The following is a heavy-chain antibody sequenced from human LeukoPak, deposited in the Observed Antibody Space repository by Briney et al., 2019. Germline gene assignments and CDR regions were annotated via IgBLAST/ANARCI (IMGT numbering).Heavy chain of an antibody. D-gene: IGHD4-11*01. Sequence: GGSLRLSCAASGFTFSSYGMHWVRQAPGKGLEWVAFIRYDGSNKYYADSVKGRFTISRDNFKNTLYLQMNSLRAEDTAVYYCAKDAVTTPMYYFDYWGQGTLVTVSS. J-gene: IGHJ4*02. CDR3: AKDAVTTPMYYFDY. CDR2: IRYDGSNK. V-gene: IGHV3-30*02. CDR1: GFTFSSYG.